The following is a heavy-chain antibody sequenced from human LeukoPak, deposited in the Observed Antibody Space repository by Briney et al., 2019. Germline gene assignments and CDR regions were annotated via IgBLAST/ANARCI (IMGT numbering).Heavy chain of an antibody. CDR2: IYYSGST. CDR3: ASVSRDGYNFFDY. D-gene: IGHD5-24*01. Sequence: NPSETLSLTCTVSGGSISSYYWSWIRQPPGKGLEWIGYIYYSGSTNYNPSLKSRVTMSVDTSKNQFSLKLSSVTAADTAVYYCASVSRDGYNFFDYWGQGTLVTVSS. V-gene: IGHV4-59*12. CDR1: GGSISSYY. J-gene: IGHJ4*02.